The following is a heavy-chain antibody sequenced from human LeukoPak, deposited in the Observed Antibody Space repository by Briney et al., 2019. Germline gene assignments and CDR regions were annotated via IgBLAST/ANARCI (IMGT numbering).Heavy chain of an antibody. V-gene: IGHV6-1*01. D-gene: IGHD5-12*01. J-gene: IGHJ5*02. CDR2: TYYRSKWYN. CDR3: ARAHIVATIQINWFDP. CDR1: GDSVSSNSAA. Sequence: SQTLSLTCAISGDSVSSNSAAWNWIRQSPSRGLEWLGRTYYRSKWYNDYAVSVKSRITINPDTSKNQFSLQLNSVTPKDTAVYYCARAHIVATIQINWFDPWGQGTLVTVSS.